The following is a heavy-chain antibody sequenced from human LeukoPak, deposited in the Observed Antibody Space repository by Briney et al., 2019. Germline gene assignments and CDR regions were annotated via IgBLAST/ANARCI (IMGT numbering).Heavy chain of an antibody. CDR3: AREPPAAKTFEKDAFDI. CDR1: GFTFSDYY. D-gene: IGHD2/OR15-2a*01. Sequence: KPGGSLRLSCAASGFTFSDYYMSWIRQAPGKGLEWVSYISSSGSTIYYADSVKGRFTISRDNSKNTLYLQMNSLRAEDTAVYYCAREPPAAKTFEKDAFDIWGQGTMVTVSS. V-gene: IGHV3-11*04. J-gene: IGHJ3*02. CDR2: ISSSGSTI.